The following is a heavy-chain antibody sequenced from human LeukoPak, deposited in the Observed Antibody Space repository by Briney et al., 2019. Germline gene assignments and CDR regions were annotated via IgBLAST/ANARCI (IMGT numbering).Heavy chain of an antibody. J-gene: IGHJ4*02. CDR1: GVSISSGSYY. Sequence: SETLSFTCTVSGVSISSGSYYWSWIRQPPGKGLEWIGSIYYSGSTYYNPSLKSRVTISVDTSKNQFSLKLSSVTAADTAVYYCARHVVSLPSAARPLHFDYWGQGTLVTVSS. CDR2: IYYSGST. CDR3: ARHVVSLPSAARPLHFDY. D-gene: IGHD2-2*01. V-gene: IGHV4-39*01.